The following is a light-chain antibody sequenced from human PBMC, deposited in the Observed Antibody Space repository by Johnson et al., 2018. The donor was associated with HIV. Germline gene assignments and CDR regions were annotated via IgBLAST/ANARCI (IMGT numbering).Light chain of an antibody. CDR3: ATWDASLSANV. V-gene: IGLV1-51*02. CDR2: DND. Sequence: VLTQPPSVSAAPGRWVTVSCSGTTSNIGDHSVSWFQHLPGAAPKLLIYDNDRRPSGVPDRFSGSKSAASATLDITGLQSGDEGDYYCATWDASLSANVFGPGTKVTVL. J-gene: IGLJ1*01. CDR1: TSNIGDHS.